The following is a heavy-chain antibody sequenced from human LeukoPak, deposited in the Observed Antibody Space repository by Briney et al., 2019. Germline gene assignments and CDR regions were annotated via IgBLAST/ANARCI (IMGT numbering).Heavy chain of an antibody. J-gene: IGHJ4*02. Sequence: GGSLRLSCAASGFTFDDYAIHWVRQPPGKGLEWLSVISGDGERTDYADSVKGRFTVSRDNSKNSLYLQMNSLRSEDTALYYCAKETWSNSYSDFDYWGQGTLVTVSS. CDR2: ISGDGERT. CDR1: GFTFDDYA. CDR3: AKETWSNSYSDFDY. V-gene: IGHV3-43*02. D-gene: IGHD4-11*01.